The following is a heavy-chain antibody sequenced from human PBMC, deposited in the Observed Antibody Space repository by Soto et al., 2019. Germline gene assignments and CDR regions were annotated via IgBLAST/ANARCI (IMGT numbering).Heavy chain of an antibody. D-gene: IGHD3-10*01. Sequence: GWSLRLSCEASGFAFTIYAMHWVRQAPGMGLEWLAVISHDGTNRYYADSVKGRVTISRDNSKSTVFVQMNSLGFEDTAVYYCVRSSGVPTPEFAEWGQGVLVTVSS. CDR1: GFAFTIYA. CDR3: VRSSGVPTPEFAE. J-gene: IGHJ4*02. V-gene: IGHV3-30*04. CDR2: ISHDGTNR.